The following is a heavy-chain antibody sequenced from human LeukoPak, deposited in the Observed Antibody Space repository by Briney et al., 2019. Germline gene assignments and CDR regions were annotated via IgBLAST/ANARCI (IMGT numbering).Heavy chain of an antibody. CDR3: ARYYSGSGSYSVYFDY. CDR1: GGSISSGRYY. V-gene: IGHV4-31*03. CDR2: IHYSGST. Sequence: SQTLSFTCTVSGGSISSGRYYWSWIRRHPGKGLEWIGNIHYSGSTSYNPSLKSRVTISVDTSKNQFALKLSSVTAADTAVYYCARYYSGSGSYSVYFDYWGQGTLVTVSS. D-gene: IGHD3-10*01. J-gene: IGHJ4*02.